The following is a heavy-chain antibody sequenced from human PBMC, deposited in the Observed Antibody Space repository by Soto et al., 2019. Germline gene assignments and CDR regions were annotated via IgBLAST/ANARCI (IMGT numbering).Heavy chain of an antibody. D-gene: IGHD6-13*01. V-gene: IGHV1-3*01. J-gene: IGHJ1*01. CDR3: ASARSSSWYMYFQH. CDR2: INAGNGNT. CDR1: GYTFTSYA. Sequence: GPSLKLSCKTSGYTFTSYAMHCVSQDPGQRLEWMGWINAGNGNTKYSQKFQGRVTITRDTSASTAYMGLSSLRSEDTAVYYCASARSSSWYMYFQHWGQGTLVTVSS.